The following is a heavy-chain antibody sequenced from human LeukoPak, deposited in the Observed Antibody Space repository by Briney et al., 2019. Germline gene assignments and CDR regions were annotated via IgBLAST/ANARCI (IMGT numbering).Heavy chain of an antibody. V-gene: IGHV4-34*01. D-gene: IGHD4-11*01. CDR2: INHSGST. CDR3: ARRTTVTIPFGY. CDR1: GGSFSGYY. Sequence: SETLSLTCAVYGGSFSGYYWSWIRQPPGKGLEWSGEINHSGSTNYNPSLKSRVTISVDKSKNQFSLKLSSVTAADTAVYYCARRTTVTIPFGYWGQGTLVTVSS. J-gene: IGHJ4*02.